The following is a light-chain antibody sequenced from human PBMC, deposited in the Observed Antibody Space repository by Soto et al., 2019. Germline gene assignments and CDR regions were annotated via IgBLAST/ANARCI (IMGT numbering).Light chain of an antibody. CDR1: QSISTW. Sequence: DIPMTQSPSTLSASVGDRVTITCRASQSISTWLAWYQQKPGKAPNLLIYDASSLQSGFPSRFSGSGSGTEFTLTISNLQPDDFATYYCQQYNSYSRYTFGQGTKLEIK. J-gene: IGKJ2*01. CDR3: QQYNSYSRYT. CDR2: DAS. V-gene: IGKV1-5*01.